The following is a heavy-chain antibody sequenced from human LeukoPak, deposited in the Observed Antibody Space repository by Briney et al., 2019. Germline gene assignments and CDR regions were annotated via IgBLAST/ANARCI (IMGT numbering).Heavy chain of an antibody. CDR3: ARGGISSNYGARNYNWFDP. CDR2: INHSGST. V-gene: IGHV4-39*07. CDR1: GGSISSSAYY. D-gene: IGHD4-11*01. Sequence: PSETLSLTCTVSGGSISSSAYYWGWIRQPPGKGLEWIGEINHSGSTNYNPSLKSRVTISVDTSKNQFSLKLSSVTAADTAVYYCARGGISSNYGARNYNWFDPWGQGTLVTVSS. J-gene: IGHJ5*02.